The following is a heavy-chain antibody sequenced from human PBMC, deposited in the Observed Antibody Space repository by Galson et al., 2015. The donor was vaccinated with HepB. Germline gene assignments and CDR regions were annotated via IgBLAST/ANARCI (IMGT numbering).Heavy chain of an antibody. D-gene: IGHD2-2*01. Sequence: SVKVSCKVSGYTLTELPMHWVRQAPGKGLEWMGGFDPEDGETIYAQKFQGRVTMTEDTSTDTAYMELSSLRSEDTAVYYCATDGVSAVRDAFDIWGQGTMVTVSS. J-gene: IGHJ3*02. CDR2: FDPEDGET. CDR1: GYTLTELP. CDR3: ATDGVSAVRDAFDI. V-gene: IGHV1-24*01.